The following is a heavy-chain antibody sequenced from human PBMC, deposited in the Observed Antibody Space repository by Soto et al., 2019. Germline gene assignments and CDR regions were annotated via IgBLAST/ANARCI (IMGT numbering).Heavy chain of an antibody. CDR1: GYTFTGYY. J-gene: IGHJ6*02. V-gene: IGHV1-2*04. D-gene: IGHD1-1*01. Sequence: ASVKVSCKASGYTFTGYYMHWVRQAPGQGLEWMGWINPNSGGTNYAQKFQGWVTMTRDTSISTAYMELSRLRSDDTAVYYCAREETEDYYYYGMAVWGQGTTVTVSS. CDR2: INPNSGGT. CDR3: AREETEDYYYYGMAV.